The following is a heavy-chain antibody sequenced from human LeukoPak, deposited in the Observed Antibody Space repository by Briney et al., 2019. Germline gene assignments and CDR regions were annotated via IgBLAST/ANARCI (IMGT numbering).Heavy chain of an antibody. J-gene: IGHJ4*02. V-gene: IGHV1-2*02. CDR3: GRGRYFDWLLLCY. D-gene: IGHD3-9*01. Sequence: VASVKVSFKASGYTFTGYYMHWVRQAPGQGREGMGWIKPNSGGTNYPQKFQGRVTMTRDTSISTAYMELSRLRSDDTAVYYCGRGRYFDWLLLCYWGQGTLVTVSS. CDR2: IKPNSGGT. CDR1: GYTFTGYY.